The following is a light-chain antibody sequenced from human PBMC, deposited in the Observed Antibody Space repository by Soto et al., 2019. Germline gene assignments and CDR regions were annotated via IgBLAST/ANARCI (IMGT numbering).Light chain of an antibody. CDR1: SNDFGSRNF. CDR3: SSYTGDYTLM. CDR2: EGT. J-gene: IGLJ3*02. V-gene: IGLV2-23*01. Sequence: QSALTQPASMSGSPGQSITISCTGSSNDFGSRNFVSWYQQRPNKAPKLMIFEGTKRPSGVSDRFSASKSGYTASLTISGLQAEDEAHYHCSSYTGDYTLMFAGGTKVTVL.